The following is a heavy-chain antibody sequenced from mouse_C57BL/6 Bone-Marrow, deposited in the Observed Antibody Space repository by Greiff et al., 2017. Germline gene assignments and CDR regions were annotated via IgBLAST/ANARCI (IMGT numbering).Heavy chain of an antibody. CDR1: GFTFSSYG. CDR2: ISSGGSYT. D-gene: IGHD1-1*02. Sequence: EVQRVESGGDLVKPGGSLKLSCAASGFTFSSYGMSWVRQTPDKRLEWVATISSGGSYTYYPDSVKGRFTISRDNAKNTLYLQMRSLKSEDTAMYYCARGGGYWFAYWGQGTLVTVSA. V-gene: IGHV5-6*01. J-gene: IGHJ3*01. CDR3: ARGGGYWFAY.